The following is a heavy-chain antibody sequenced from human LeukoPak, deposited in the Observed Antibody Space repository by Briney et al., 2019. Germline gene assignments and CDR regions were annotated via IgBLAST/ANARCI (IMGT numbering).Heavy chain of an antibody. V-gene: IGHV2-5*01. CDR3: AHRRATVNSYYFDY. D-gene: IGHD1-26*01. Sequence: TLSLTCTVSGGSISSYYWSWIRQPPGKALEWLALIYWNDDKRYSPSLKSRLTITKDTSKNQVVLTMTNMDPVDTATYYCAHRRATVNSYYFDYWGQGTLVTVSS. CDR1: GGSISSYYW. CDR2: IYWNDDK. J-gene: IGHJ4*02.